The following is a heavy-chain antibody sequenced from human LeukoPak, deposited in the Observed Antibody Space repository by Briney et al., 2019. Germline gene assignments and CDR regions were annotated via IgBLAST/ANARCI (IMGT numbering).Heavy chain of an antibody. CDR3: ASHGGSSLFDY. J-gene: IGHJ4*02. V-gene: IGHV3-11*06. CDR2: ISSSSSYI. D-gene: IGHD2-15*01. Sequence: TGGSLRLSCAASGFTFSDYYMSWIRQAPGKGLEWVSSISSSSSYIYYADSVKGRFTISRDNAKNSLYLQMNSLRAEDTAVYYCASHGGSSLFDYWGQGTLVTVSS. CDR1: GFTFSDYY.